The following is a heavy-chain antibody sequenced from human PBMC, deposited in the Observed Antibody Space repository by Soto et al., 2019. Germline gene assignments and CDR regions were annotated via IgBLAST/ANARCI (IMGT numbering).Heavy chain of an antibody. J-gene: IGHJ4*02. V-gene: IGHV3-73*01. CDR2: IRSKANSYAT. CDR3: TRLACSPIEGDDY. Sequence: GGSLRLSCAASGFTFSGSTMHWVRQASGKGLEWVGRIRSKANSYATGYAASVKGRFTISRDDSKNTAYLQMNSLKTEDTAVYYCTRLACSPIEGDDYWGQGTPVTVSS. CDR1: GFTFSGST. D-gene: IGHD3-16*01.